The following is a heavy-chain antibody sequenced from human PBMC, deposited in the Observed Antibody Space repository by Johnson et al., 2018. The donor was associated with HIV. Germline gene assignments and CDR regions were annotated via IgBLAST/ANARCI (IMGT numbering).Heavy chain of an antibody. V-gene: IGHV3-9*01. Sequence: EVQLVESGGGVVQPGRSLRLSCAASGFTFDDYAMHWVRQAPGKGLEWVSGISWNSGSIGYADSVKGRFSISRDNAKNSLYLQMNSLRAEDTALYYCAKDISWITRSRGAFDIWGQGTMVTVSS. J-gene: IGHJ3*02. D-gene: IGHD3-10*01. CDR3: AKDISWITRSRGAFDI. CDR1: GFTFDDYA. CDR2: ISWNSGSI.